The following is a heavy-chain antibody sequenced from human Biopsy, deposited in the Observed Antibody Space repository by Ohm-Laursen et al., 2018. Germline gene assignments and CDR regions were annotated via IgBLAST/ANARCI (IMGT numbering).Heavy chain of an antibody. V-gene: IGHV1-69*06. CDR2: VIPISNTA. J-gene: IGHJ6*02. CDR1: GGSFSDYG. CDR3: ARARVGSDGTDSYYYGMDV. D-gene: IGHD5-24*01. Sequence: GASVKVSCKASGGSFSDYGLSWVRQAPGRGLEWMGRVIPISNTANYAQNFQDRLTITADRSTNTAYMELNSLRSEDTAVYYCARARVGSDGTDSYYYGMDVWGPGTTVTVSS.